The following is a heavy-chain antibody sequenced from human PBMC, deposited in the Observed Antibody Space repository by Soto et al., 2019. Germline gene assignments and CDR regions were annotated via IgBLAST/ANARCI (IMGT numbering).Heavy chain of an antibody. J-gene: IGHJ5*02. CDR3: ARGFRGGDADWFDP. CDR1: GGSISSSSYY. D-gene: IGHD2-21*02. Sequence: SETLSLTCTVSGGSISSSSYYWGWIRQPPGKGLEWIGSIYYSGSTYYNPSLKSQVTISVDTSKNQFSLKLSSVTAADTAVYYCARGFRGGDADWFDPWGQGTLVTVSS. V-gene: IGHV4-39*01. CDR2: IYYSGST.